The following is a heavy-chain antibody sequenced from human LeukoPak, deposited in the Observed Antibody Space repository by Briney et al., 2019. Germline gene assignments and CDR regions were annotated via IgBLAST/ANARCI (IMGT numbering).Heavy chain of an antibody. J-gene: IGHJ4*02. CDR1: GGSISSYY. Sequence: LGTLSLTCTVPGGSISSYYWSWIPQPPGEGLGWIGYIYYSGSTNYNPSLKSRVTISVDTSKNQFSLKLSSVTAADTAVYYCARDVSASGLGFDYWGQGTLVTVSS. D-gene: IGHD3-10*01. CDR2: IYYSGST. V-gene: IGHV4-59*01. CDR3: ARDVSASGLGFDY.